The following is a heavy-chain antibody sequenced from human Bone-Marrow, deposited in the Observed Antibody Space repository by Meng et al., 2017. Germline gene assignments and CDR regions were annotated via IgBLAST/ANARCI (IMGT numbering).Heavy chain of an antibody. V-gene: IGHV4-31*03. CDR2: IHYSGST. D-gene: IGHD5-18*01. J-gene: IGHJ4*02. CDR3: ARQGDTAMATFDY. CDR1: GGSISSGTYY. Sequence: QVQLQESGPGLVKPSQTLSLTCTVSGGSISSGTYYWGWIRQLPGKGLEWIAYIHYSGSTYFNPSLRSRVTMSVDTSKNQFSLKLSSVTAADTAIYYCARQGDTAMATFDYWGQGTLVTVSS.